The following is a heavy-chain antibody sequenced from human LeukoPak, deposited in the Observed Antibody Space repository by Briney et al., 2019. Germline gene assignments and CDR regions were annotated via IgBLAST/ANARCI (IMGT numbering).Heavy chain of an antibody. D-gene: IGHD6-6*01. CDR3: AKVRPLLYYFDY. J-gene: IGHJ4*02. Sequence: GGFLRLSCAASGFTFSSYAMSSVRQAPGKGLEWVSAISGSGGSTYYADSVKGRFTISRDNSKNTLYLQMNSLRAEDTAVYYCAKVRPLLYYFDYWGQGTLVTVSS. V-gene: IGHV3-23*01. CDR2: ISGSGGST. CDR1: GFTFSSYA.